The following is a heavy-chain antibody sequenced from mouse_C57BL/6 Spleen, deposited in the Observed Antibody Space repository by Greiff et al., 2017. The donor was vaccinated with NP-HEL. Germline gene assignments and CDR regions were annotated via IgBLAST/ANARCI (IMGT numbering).Heavy chain of an antibody. CDR2: ILPGSGST. CDR3: ARGTTVVVNWYFDV. Sequence: VQLQQSGAELMKPGASVKLSCKATGYTFTGYWIEWVKQRPGHGLEWIGEILPGSGSTNSNDKFKGTATFTADTSSNTAYMQLSILTTEDSAIYYCARGTTVVVNWYFDVWGTGTTVTVSS. CDR1: GYTFTGYW. V-gene: IGHV1-9*01. J-gene: IGHJ1*03. D-gene: IGHD1-1*01.